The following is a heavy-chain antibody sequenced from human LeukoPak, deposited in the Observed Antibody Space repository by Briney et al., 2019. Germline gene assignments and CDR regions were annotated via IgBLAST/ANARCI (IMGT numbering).Heavy chain of an antibody. CDR3: ARRGGSSSRRSPIDY. V-gene: IGHV3-7*01. D-gene: IGHD6-6*01. J-gene: IGHJ4*02. CDR1: GFTFNDYW. CDR2: IKQDGSQR. Sequence: GGSLRLSCTASGFTFNDYWMTWVRQAPGKGPEWVANIKQDGSQRYYVDSVRGRFTISRDNAKNSLFLQMNGLRAEDTAVYYCARRGGSSSRRSPIDYWGQGTLVTVSS.